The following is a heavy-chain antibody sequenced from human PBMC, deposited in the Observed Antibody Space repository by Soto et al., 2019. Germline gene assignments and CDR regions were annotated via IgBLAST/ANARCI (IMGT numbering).Heavy chain of an antibody. D-gene: IGHD4-17*01. J-gene: IGHJ4*02. CDR3: AKYGQGGDYLGY. CDR1: GFTFSSYA. V-gene: IGHV3-23*01. CDR2: ISGSGGST. Sequence: EVQLLESGGGLVQPGGSLRLSCAASGFTFSSYAMSWVRQAPGKGLEWVSAISGSGGSTYYADSVKGRFTISRDNSKNALYLQMNSLSAEDTAVYYCAKYGQGGDYLGYWGQGTLVTVSS.